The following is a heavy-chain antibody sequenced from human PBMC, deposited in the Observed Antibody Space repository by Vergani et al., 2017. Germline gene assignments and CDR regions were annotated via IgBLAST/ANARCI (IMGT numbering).Heavy chain of an antibody. Sequence: EVQLVQSGAEVKKPGESLKISCKGSGYSFTSYWIGWVRQMPGKGLEWMGIIYPGDSDTRYSPSFQGQVTISADKSISTAYLQWSSLKASDTAMYFCARSRTYYYDSSGYYYDYNWFDPWGQGTLVTVSS. CDR3: ARSRTYYYDSSGYYYDYNWFDP. CDR2: IYPGDSDT. V-gene: IGHV5-51*01. J-gene: IGHJ5*02. CDR1: GYSFTSYW. D-gene: IGHD3-22*01.